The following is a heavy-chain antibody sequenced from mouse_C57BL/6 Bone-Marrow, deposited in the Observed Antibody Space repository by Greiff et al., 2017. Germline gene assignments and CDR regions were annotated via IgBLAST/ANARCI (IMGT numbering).Heavy chain of an antibody. J-gene: IGHJ1*03. D-gene: IGHD1-1*01. CDR1: GYTFTDYY. V-gene: IGHV1-19*01. CDR3: ARDHYYGSSYYWYFDV. CDR2: INPYNGGT. Sequence: EVQLQQSGPVLVKPGASVKMSCKASGYTFTDYYMNWVKQSHGKSLEWIGVINPYNGGTSYNQKFKGKATLTVDKSSSTAYMELNSLTSEDSAVYYCARDHYYGSSYYWYFDVWGTGTTVTVSS.